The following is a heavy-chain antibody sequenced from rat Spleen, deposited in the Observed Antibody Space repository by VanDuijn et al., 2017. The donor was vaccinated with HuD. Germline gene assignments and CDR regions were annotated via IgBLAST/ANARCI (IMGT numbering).Heavy chain of an antibody. D-gene: IGHD1-11*01. J-gene: IGHJ2*01. Sequence: EVQLVESGGGLVQPGRSLKLSCAASGFTFSNYHMAWVRQAPTKGLEWVAYINTGGGNTYYRDSVRGRFTISRNNAKSTLYLQMDSLRSEDTATYYCTTANNGGFSELYYFDYWGQGVMVTVSS. CDR1: GFTFSNYH. V-gene: IGHV5-27*01. CDR2: INTGGGNT. CDR3: TTANNGGFSELYYFDY.